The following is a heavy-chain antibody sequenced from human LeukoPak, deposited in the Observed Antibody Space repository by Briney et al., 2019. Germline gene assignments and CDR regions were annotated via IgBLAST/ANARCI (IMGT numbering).Heavy chain of an antibody. J-gene: IGHJ4*02. D-gene: IGHD1-26*01. CDR1: GFTFDDYA. V-gene: IGHV3-9*01. Sequence: GRSLRLSCAASGFTFDDYAMHWVRQAPGKGLEWVSGISWNSGSIGYADSVKGRFTISRDNAKNSLHLQMNSLRAEDTALYYCAKDRSPVGATKDYFDYWGQGTLVTVSS. CDR3: AKDRSPVGATKDYFDY. CDR2: ISWNSGSI.